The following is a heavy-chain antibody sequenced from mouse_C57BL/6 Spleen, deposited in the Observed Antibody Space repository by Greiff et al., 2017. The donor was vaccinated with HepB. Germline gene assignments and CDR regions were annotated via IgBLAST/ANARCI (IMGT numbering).Heavy chain of an antibody. V-gene: IGHV1-64*01. J-gene: IGHJ3*01. Sequence: QVQLQQPGAELVKPGASVKLSCKASGYTFTSYWMHWVKQRPGQGLEWIGMIHPNSGSTNYNEKFKSKATLTVDKSSSTAYMQLSSLTSEDSAVYYCARPLSTMVTSAWFAYWGQGTLVTVSA. CDR2: IHPNSGST. CDR1: GYTFTSYW. CDR3: ARPLSTMVTSAWFAY. D-gene: IGHD2-1*01.